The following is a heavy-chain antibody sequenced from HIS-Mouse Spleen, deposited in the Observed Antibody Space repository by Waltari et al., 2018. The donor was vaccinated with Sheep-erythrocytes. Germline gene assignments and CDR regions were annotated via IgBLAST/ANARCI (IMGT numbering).Heavy chain of an antibody. CDR1: GGSISSSSYY. Sequence: QLQLQESGPGLVKPSETLSLTCTVSGGSISSSSYYWGWIRQPPGKGLEGIGSIYYSGRTYYYPSLKSRVTISVDTSKNQFSLKLSSVTAADTAVYYCARDEGTYYDFWSGYPPSYYFDYWGQGTLVTVSS. J-gene: IGHJ4*02. CDR2: IYYSGRT. V-gene: IGHV4-39*07. CDR3: ARDEGTYYDFWSGYPPSYYFDY. D-gene: IGHD3-3*01.